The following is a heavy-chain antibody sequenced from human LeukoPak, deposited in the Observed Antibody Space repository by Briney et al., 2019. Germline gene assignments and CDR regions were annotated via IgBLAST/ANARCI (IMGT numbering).Heavy chain of an antibody. Sequence: GGSLRLPCAASGFTFDDYGMNWVRQAPGKGLEWVSYINWNGGTTGYTDSVKGRFTISRDNAKNSLYPQMNSLRAEDTALYYCARDIVGANDAFDIWGQGTMVTVSS. CDR1: GFTFDDYG. CDR2: INWNGGTT. V-gene: IGHV3-20*04. J-gene: IGHJ3*02. D-gene: IGHD1-26*01. CDR3: ARDIVGANDAFDI.